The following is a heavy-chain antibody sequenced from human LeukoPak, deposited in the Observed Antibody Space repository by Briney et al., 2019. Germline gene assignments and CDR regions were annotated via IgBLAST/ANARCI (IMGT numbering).Heavy chain of an antibody. CDR3: ASGPPYDYVWGSYRYPKGAFDY. CDR2: INTNTGNP. Sequence: EASVKVSCKASGYTFTSYAMNWVRQAPGQGLEWMGWINTNTGNPTYAQGFTGRFVFSLDTSVSTAYLQISSLKAEDTAVYYCASGPPYDYVWGSYRYPKGAFDYWGQGTLVTVSS. CDR1: GYTFTSYA. D-gene: IGHD3-16*02. V-gene: IGHV7-4-1*02. J-gene: IGHJ4*02.